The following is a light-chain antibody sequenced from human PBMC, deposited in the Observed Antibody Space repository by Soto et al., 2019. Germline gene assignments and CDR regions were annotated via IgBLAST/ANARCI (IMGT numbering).Light chain of an antibody. Sequence: DIVMTQSPDSLAVSLGERATINCKSSQSVLYSSNKKKYLAWYQQKPGQPPKLLIYWASTRESGVPDRFSGSGSGTDFTLTISSLQAEDVALYYCQQYYSTPQTFGQGTKVELK. CDR1: QSVLYSSNKKKY. CDR2: WAS. J-gene: IGKJ1*01. CDR3: QQYYSTPQT. V-gene: IGKV4-1*01.